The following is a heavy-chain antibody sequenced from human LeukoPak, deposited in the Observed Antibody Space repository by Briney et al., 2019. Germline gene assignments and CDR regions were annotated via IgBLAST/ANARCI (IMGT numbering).Heavy chain of an antibody. J-gene: IGHJ4*02. D-gene: IGHD3-16*01. CDR3: AREGGGGFDY. CDR1: GFTFGSYW. Sequence: PGGSLRLSCAASGFTFGSYWMSWVRQSPVKGLEWVANINQEGSKKEFVDSVKGRFTISRDNAKNSLYLQLDSLRADDTAMYFCAREGGGGFDYWGQGTLVTVSS. CDR2: INQEGSKK. V-gene: IGHV3-7*01.